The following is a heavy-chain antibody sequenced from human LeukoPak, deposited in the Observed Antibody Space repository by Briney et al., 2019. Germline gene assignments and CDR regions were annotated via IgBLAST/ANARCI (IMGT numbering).Heavy chain of an antibody. Sequence: GRSLRLSCAASGFTFSSYAMHWVRQAPGKGLEWVAVISYDGSNKYYADSVKGRFTISRDNSKNTLYLQMNSLRAEDTAVYYCARVSRGYSYGPGDYWGQGTLVTVSS. CDR1: GFTFSSYA. J-gene: IGHJ4*02. CDR3: ARVSRGYSYGPGDY. CDR2: ISYDGSNK. D-gene: IGHD5-18*01. V-gene: IGHV3-30-3*01.